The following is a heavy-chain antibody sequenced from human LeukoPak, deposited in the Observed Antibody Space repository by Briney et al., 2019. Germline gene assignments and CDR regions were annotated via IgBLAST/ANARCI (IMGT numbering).Heavy chain of an antibody. J-gene: IGHJ4*02. V-gene: IGHV3-30-3*01. CDR1: GFTFSSYA. Sequence: GRSLRLSCAASGFTFSSYAMHWVRQAPGEGLEWVAVISYDGSNKYYADSVKGRFTISRDNSKNTLYLQMNSLRAEDTAVYYCARESGSYQRYFDYWGQGTLVTVSS. D-gene: IGHD1-26*01. CDR2: ISYDGSNK. CDR3: ARESGSYQRYFDY.